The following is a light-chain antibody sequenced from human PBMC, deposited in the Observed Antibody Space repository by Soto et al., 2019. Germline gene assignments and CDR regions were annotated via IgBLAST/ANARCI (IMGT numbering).Light chain of an antibody. CDR2: SNN. CDR1: SSHIGSNT. CDR3: AAWDDSLNGRYV. V-gene: IGLV1-44*01. Sequence: QSVLTQPPSASGTPGQRVTISCSGSSSHIGSNTVNWYQQLPGTAPRLRIYSNNQRPSGVPDRFSGSKSGTSASLAISGLQSEDEADYYCAAWDDSLNGRYVFGTGTKVTVL. J-gene: IGLJ1*01.